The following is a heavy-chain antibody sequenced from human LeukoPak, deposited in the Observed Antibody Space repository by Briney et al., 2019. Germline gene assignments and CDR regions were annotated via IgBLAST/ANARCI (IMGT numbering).Heavy chain of an antibody. Sequence: GGSLRLSCAASGITLSDFWFSWVRQAPGKGLEWVARIKAKIHGETIDYAAPVRGRFIISRDDSRNTVYLQMNSPKFEDTAMYYCTRRSTIWGRGTRVTVSS. J-gene: IGHJ4*02. CDR2: IKAKIHGETI. D-gene: IGHD5-24*01. V-gene: IGHV3-15*01. CDR3: TRRSTI. CDR1: GITLSDFW.